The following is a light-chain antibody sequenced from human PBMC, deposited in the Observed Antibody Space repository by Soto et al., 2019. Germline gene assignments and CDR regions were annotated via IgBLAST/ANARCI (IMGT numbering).Light chain of an antibody. CDR1: QSVIIY. Sequence: EIVLTQSPATLSLSPGEKATLSYGASQSVIIYLAWYQQKPGQAPRLLIYDASNRATGFPARFSGSGSGTDFTLTISSLEPEDFAVYYCQQRSNWPRGTFGQGTKLEIK. CDR3: QQRSNWPRGT. V-gene: IGKV3-11*01. CDR2: DAS. J-gene: IGKJ2*01.